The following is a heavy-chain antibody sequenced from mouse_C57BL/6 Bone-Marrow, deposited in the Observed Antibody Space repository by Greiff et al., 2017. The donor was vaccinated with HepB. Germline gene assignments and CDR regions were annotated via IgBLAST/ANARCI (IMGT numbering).Heavy chain of an antibody. CDR2: IRLKSDNYAT. V-gene: IGHV6-3*01. CDR1: GFTFSNYW. J-gene: IGHJ3*01. D-gene: IGHD2-4*01. CDR3: IDYDSPPWFVY. Sequence: EVKLVESGGGLVQPGGSMKLSCVASGFTFSNYWMNWVRQSPETGLEWVAQIRLKSDNYATHYAESVKGRFTISSDDSKSIVYLQMNNLRAEDTGFYYFIDYDSPPWFVYWGQGTLVTVSA.